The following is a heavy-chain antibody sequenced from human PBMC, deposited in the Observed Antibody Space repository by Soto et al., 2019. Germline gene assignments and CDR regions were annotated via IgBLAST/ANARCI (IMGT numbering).Heavy chain of an antibody. Sequence: SETLSLTCAVYGGSFSGYYWSWIRQPPGKGLEWIGEISLGGATNYNPSLKSRVTISVDTSKNQFSLKLSSVTAADTAVYYCARERGGWLRSLIDYWGQGTLVTVSS. CDR2: ISLGGAT. CDR3: ARERGGWLRSLIDY. J-gene: IGHJ4*02. CDR1: GGSFSGYY. D-gene: IGHD5-12*01. V-gene: IGHV4-34*01.